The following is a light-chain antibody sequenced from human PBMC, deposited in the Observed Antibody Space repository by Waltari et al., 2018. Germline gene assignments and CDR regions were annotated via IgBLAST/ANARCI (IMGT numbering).Light chain of an antibody. CDR3: QQSSSSPWYT. CDR1: QNINNY. Sequence: DIRMTQSPSSLSASVGDRVTIPCRASQNINNYLNWYQQKPGTAPKLLIYAASTLQRGVPSRFSGSGSGTDFTLTISSLQPEDFATYYCQQSSSSPWYTFGQGTKLEI. V-gene: IGKV1-39*01. J-gene: IGKJ2*01. CDR2: AAS.